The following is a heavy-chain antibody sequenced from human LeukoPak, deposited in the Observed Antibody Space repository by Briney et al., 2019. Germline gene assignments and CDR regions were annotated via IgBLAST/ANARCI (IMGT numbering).Heavy chain of an antibody. J-gene: IGHJ5*02. V-gene: IGHV3-23*01. CDR2: VSGSGGST. CDR1: GFTFSSYA. D-gene: IGHD2-21*02. Sequence: PGGSLRLSCAASGFTFSSYAMSWVRQAPGKGLEWVSVVSGSGGSTYYADSVKGRFTISRDNSKNTLYLQMNSLRAEDTAVYYCAKVVLYTAGPRPHNWFDPWGQGTLVTVSS. CDR3: AKVVLYTAGPRPHNWFDP.